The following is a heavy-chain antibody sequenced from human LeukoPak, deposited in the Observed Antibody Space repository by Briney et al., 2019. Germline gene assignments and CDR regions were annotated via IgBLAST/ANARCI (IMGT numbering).Heavy chain of an antibody. CDR1: GYTFTSYY. CDR2: TNPSGGST. Sequence: ASVKVSCKASGYTFTSYYMHWVRQAPGQGLEWMGITNPSGGSTSYAQKFQGRVTMTRDTSTSTVHMELSSLRPEDTAVYYCARATVTMTPDYWGQGTLVTVSS. CDR3: ARATVTMTPDY. J-gene: IGHJ4*02. V-gene: IGHV1-46*01. D-gene: IGHD3-22*01.